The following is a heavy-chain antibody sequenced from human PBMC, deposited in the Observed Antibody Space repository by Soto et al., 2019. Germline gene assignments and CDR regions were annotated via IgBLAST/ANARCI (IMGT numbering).Heavy chain of an antibody. V-gene: IGHV1-18*04. Sequence: QVQLVQSGAEVKKPGASVKVSCKASGYTFTSYGISWVRQAPGQGLEWMGWISAYNGNTNYAQKLQGRVTMTTDTSTSTAYMELRSLRSDDTAVSYCARVPPGQLVSLYFDYWGQGTLVTVSS. J-gene: IGHJ4*02. CDR3: ARVPPGQLVSLYFDY. CDR2: ISAYNGNT. CDR1: GYTFTSYG. D-gene: IGHD6-6*01.